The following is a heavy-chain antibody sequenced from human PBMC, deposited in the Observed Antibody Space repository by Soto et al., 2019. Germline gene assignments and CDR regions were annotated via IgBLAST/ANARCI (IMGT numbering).Heavy chain of an antibody. J-gene: IGHJ6*02. CDR2: ISGSGGST. Sequence: GGSLRLSCAASGFTFSSYAMSWVRQAPGKGLEWVSAISGSGGSTYYADSVKGRFTISRDNSKNTLYLQMNSLRAEDTAVYYCAKDRVHYYDSSRQLGGMDVWGQGTTVTVSS. CDR3: AKDRVHYYDSSRQLGGMDV. D-gene: IGHD3-22*01. CDR1: GFTFSSYA. V-gene: IGHV3-23*01.